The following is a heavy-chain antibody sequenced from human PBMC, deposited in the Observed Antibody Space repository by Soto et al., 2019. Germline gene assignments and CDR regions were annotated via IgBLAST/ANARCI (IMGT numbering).Heavy chain of an antibody. CDR3: AKDLGRMDV. CDR2: ISYDGSNK. Sequence: VQLVESGGGVVQPGRSLRLSCAASGFTFSNYGMHWVRQAPGKGLEWVAVISYDGSNKYYADSVKGRFTISRDSSKNTLCLQMNSLRAEDTAVYYCAKDLGRMDVWGQGTTVTVSS. CDR1: GFTFSNYG. J-gene: IGHJ6*02. V-gene: IGHV3-30*18.